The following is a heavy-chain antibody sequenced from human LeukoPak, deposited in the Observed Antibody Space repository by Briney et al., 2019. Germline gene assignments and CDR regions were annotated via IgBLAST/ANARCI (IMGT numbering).Heavy chain of an antibody. CDR1: VYTLSICA. J-gene: IGHJ6*02. V-gene: IGHV3-23*01. Sequence: GGSLRLSCGAWVYTLSICAINWVRQAPGEWREWVSSSRGCGCNIYYADSVKGRFTISRDNSKNTLYLQMNSLRAEDTAVYYCAKDLRGYSGYDYVYYYYGMDVWGQGTTVTVSS. D-gene: IGHD5-12*01. CDR3: AKDLRGYSGYDYVYYYYGMDV. CDR2: SRGCGCNI.